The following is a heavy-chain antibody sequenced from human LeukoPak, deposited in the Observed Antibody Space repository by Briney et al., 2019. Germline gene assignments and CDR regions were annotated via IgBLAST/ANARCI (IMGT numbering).Heavy chain of an antibody. CDR3: IRGGIQVSGIDAFDI. J-gene: IGHJ3*02. D-gene: IGHD5/OR15-5a*01. V-gene: IGHV3-13*01. CDR2: IGIAGDT. CDR1: GFTFSCYD. Sequence: GGSLRLSCAASGFTFSCYDMHWVRQAPGRGLEWFSAIGIAGDTYYPDSVKGRFTISRENAKNSMYLQMNSLKDGDTAVYYCIRGGIQVSGIDAFDIWGQGTMVTVSS.